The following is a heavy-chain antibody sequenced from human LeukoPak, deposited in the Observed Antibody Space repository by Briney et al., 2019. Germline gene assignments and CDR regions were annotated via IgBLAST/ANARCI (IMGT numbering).Heavy chain of an antibody. CDR3: ANKRSEETKQHHHGSGSYFNPWYYGMDV. J-gene: IGHJ6*02. V-gene: IGHV1-69*01. Sequence: SVKVSCKASGGSFDNYAFSWVRQAPGQGLEWVGGIIPMFGTPHYAEKFQGRATITADESTSTAYMELSSLRSEDTAVYYCANKRSEETKQHHHGSGSYFNPWYYGMDVWGQGTKVSVSS. CDR2: IIPMFGTP. D-gene: IGHD3-10*01. CDR1: GGSFDNYA.